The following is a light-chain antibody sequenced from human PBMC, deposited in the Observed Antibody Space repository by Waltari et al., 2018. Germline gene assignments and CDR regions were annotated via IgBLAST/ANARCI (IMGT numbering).Light chain of an antibody. V-gene: IGLV4-69*01. CDR3: RTGGHGTWV. CDR2: LTAEGSH. J-gene: IGLJ3*02. Sequence: QLVLTQSPSASASLGASVKTPCTLSSGHSSNTISWLQQLPATGPRFWMKLTAEGSHRRGAEIPDRCSGSSAGAERYLTISSRQPEDEADYYSRTGGHGTWVFGGGTKLTVL. CDR1: SGHSSNT.